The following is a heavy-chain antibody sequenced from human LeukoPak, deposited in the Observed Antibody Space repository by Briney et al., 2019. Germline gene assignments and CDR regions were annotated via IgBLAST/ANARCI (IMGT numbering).Heavy chain of an antibody. V-gene: IGHV4-39*01. Sequence: SETLSLTCTVSGGSISSSSYYWGWIRQPPGKGLEWIGNIFYSGSTYYNPSLKSRVTISVDTSKNQFSLKLSSVTAADTAVYYCARPMVRGATALDYWGQGTLVTVSS. CDR3: ARPMVRGATALDY. CDR1: GGSISSSSYY. D-gene: IGHD3-10*01. J-gene: IGHJ4*02. CDR2: IFYSGST.